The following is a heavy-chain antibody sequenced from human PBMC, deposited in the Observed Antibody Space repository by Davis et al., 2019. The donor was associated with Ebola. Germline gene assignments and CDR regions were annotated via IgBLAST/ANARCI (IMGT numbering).Heavy chain of an antibody. Sequence: SETLSLTCTVSGGSIINSNWWSWVRQSPGKGPEWIGQVYYTGSTNYNPSLESRLTISIDKSKNQFSLKLTSLTAADTAMYYCARVGYSYGSSNSRPYGMDVWGPGTTVTVSS. V-gene: IGHV4-4*02. CDR3: ARVGYSYGSSNSRPYGMDV. J-gene: IGHJ6*02. D-gene: IGHD3-10*01. CDR2: VYYTGST. CDR1: GGSIINSNW.